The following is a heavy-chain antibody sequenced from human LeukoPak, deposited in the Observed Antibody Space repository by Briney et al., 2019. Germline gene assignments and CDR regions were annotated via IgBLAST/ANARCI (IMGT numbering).Heavy chain of an antibody. J-gene: IGHJ6*04. D-gene: IGHD3-16*01. CDR3: VRFEGKYDYVWGSYCPKGMDV. V-gene: IGHV1-18*01. CDR1: GYTFTSYG. CDR2: ISAYNGNT. Sequence: ASVKVSCKASGYTFTSYGISWVRQAPGQGLEWMGWISAYNGNTNYAQKLQGRVTMTTDTSTSTAYMELRSLRSDDTAVYYCVRFEGKYDYVWGSYCPKGMDVWGKGTTVTISS.